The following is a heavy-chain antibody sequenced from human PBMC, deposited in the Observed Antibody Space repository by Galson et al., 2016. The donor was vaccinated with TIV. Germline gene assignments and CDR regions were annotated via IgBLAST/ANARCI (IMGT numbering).Heavy chain of an antibody. J-gene: IGHJ5*02. Sequence: AEVKKPGESLRISCKTSGYSFPNYWITWVRQMPGKGLEWMGRIDTRDSYTNYSPTFEGHVTISADKSISTAYLEWPSLKASDSAIYYCARSVSAGSGWVDPWGQGTLVTVSS. CDR1: GYSFPNYW. CDR3: ARSVSAGSGWVDP. V-gene: IGHV5-10-1*01. CDR2: IDTRDSYT. D-gene: IGHD2-8*01.